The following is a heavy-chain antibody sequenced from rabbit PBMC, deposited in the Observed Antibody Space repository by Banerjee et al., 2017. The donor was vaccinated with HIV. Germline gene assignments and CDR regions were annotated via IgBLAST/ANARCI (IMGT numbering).Heavy chain of an antibody. Sequence: QEQLEESGGDLVKPEGSLTLTCTASGFSFSSTYHMCWVRQAPGKGLEWIGCIYTGSSGGTYYASWAKGRFTISKTSSTTVTLQMTSLTAADTATYFCARDLAGVIGWNFGLWGPGTLVTVS. J-gene: IGHJ4*01. D-gene: IGHD4-1*01. V-gene: IGHV1S45*01. CDR1: GFSFSSTYH. CDR2: IYTGSSGGT. CDR3: ARDLAGVIGWNFGL.